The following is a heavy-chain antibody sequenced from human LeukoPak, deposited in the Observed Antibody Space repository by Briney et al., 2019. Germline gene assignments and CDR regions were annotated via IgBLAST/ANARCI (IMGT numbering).Heavy chain of an antibody. CDR3: AKDRYYDSSGYYCDY. V-gene: IGHV3-9*01. D-gene: IGHD3-22*01. J-gene: IGHJ4*02. CDR1: GFTFDDCA. CDR2: ISWNSGSI. Sequence: GRSLTLSCAASGFTFDDCAMHWVRQAPGKGLGWVSGISWNSGSIGYADSVKGRFTISRDNAKNSLYLQMNSLRAEDTALYYCAKDRYYDSSGYYCDYWGQGTLVPVSS.